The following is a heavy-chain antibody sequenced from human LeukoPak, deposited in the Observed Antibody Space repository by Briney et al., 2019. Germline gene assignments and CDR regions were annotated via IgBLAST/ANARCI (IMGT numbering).Heavy chain of an antibody. CDR3: ATWLADYYDSSGYYPVFDY. D-gene: IGHD3-22*01. Sequence: ASVKVSCKVSGYTLTELSMHWVRQAPGKGLGWMGGFDPEDGETIYAQKFQGRVTMTEDTSTDTAYMELSSLRSEDTAVYYCATWLADYYDSSGYYPVFDYWGQGTLVTVSS. J-gene: IGHJ4*02. CDR1: GYTLTELS. CDR2: FDPEDGET. V-gene: IGHV1-24*01.